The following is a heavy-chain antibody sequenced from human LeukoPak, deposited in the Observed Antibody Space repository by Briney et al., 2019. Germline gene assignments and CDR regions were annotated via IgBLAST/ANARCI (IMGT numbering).Heavy chain of an antibody. D-gene: IGHD6-19*01. J-gene: IGHJ4*02. CDR1: GDTFTDYY. Sequence: ASVKVSCKASGDTFTDYYIHWVRQAPGQGLEWMGWINPNSGGTNYAQKFQGRVTMTRDTSISTAYMELSRLRSDDTAVYYCAIVSTEDYSSGWYTWGQGTLVTVSS. CDR2: INPNSGGT. CDR3: AIVSTEDYSSGWYT. V-gene: IGHV1-2*02.